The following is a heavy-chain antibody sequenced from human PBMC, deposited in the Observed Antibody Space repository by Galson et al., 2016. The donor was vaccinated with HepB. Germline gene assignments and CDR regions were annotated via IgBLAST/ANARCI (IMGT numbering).Heavy chain of an antibody. CDR1: GFNSSSYS. CDR3: ARIPYGGNGPFDI. CDR2: ISETGGTT. V-gene: IGHV3-23*01. D-gene: IGHD4-23*01. Sequence: SLRLSCAASGFNSSSYSMNWVRQAPGSGLEWVSSISETGGTTYYAESVKGRFTISRDNSNNTVYLQMNSLRDEDTAVYYYARIPYGGNGPFDIWGQGTMVTVSS. J-gene: IGHJ3*02.